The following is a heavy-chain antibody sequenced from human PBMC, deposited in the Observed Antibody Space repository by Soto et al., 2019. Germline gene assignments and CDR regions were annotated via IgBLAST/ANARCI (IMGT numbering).Heavy chain of an antibody. J-gene: IGHJ6*02. Sequence: QVQLVESGGGVVQPGRSLRLSCAASGLTFSTYGMHWVRQAPGKGLEWVAVIWYDGSNKYYADSVKGRFTISRDNSKNTLYLQMNSLRAEDTAVYYCARRNWNYDYYYGMDVWGQGTTVTVSS. CDR1: GLTFSTYG. CDR3: ARRNWNYDYYYGMDV. CDR2: IWYDGSNK. D-gene: IGHD1-20*01. V-gene: IGHV3-33*01.